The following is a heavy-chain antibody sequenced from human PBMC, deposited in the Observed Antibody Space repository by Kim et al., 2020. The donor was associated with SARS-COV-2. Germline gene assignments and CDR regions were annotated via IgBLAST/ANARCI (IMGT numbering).Heavy chain of an antibody. CDR3: SRESKSRVGPATA. Sequence: VDSVKGRFTISRDNAKTSLYLQMNSLRAEDRAVYYCSRESKSRVGPATAWGQGTLVTVSS. J-gene: IGHJ4*02. D-gene: IGHD1-26*01. V-gene: IGHV3-7*04.